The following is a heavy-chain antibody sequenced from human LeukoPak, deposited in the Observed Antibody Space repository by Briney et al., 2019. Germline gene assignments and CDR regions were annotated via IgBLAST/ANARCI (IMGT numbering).Heavy chain of an antibody. CDR2: IYYSGST. Sequence: PSETLSLTCTVSGGSISSYYWSWIRQPPGKGLEWIGYIYYSGSTNYNPSLKSRVTISVDTSKNQFSLKLSSVTAADTAVYYCAGVGRRDGYSLALYYFDYWGQGTLVTVSS. CDR3: AGVGRRDGYSLALYYFDY. CDR1: GGSISSYY. D-gene: IGHD5-24*01. J-gene: IGHJ4*02. V-gene: IGHV4-59*01.